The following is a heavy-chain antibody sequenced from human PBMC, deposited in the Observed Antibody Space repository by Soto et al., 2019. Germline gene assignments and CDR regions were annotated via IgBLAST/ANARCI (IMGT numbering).Heavy chain of an antibody. V-gene: IGHV3-74*01. J-gene: IGHJ6*02. CDR2: INSDASST. D-gene: IGHD1-26*01. CDR3: ARGVRSGSSPYYYYAMDV. Sequence: EVQLVESGGGLVQPGGSLRLSCAASGFTFNIYWMHWVRQAPGKGLVWVSRINSDASSTNYADSVKGRFTISRDNAKNTLYLQMTSLRVEDTAVYYCARGVRSGSSPYYYYAMDVWGQGTTVTVSS. CDR1: GFTFNIYW.